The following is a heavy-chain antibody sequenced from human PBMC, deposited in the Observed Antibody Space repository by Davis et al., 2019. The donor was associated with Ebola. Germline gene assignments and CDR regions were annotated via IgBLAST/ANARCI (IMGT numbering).Heavy chain of an antibody. CDR2: ISYDGSNK. V-gene: IGHV3-30*18. Sequence: GESLKISCAASGFTFSSYGMHWVRQAPGKGLEWVAVISYDGSNKYYADSVKGRFTISRDNSKNTLYLQMNSLRAEDTAVYYCAKNKVGYSGPSDWGQGTLVTVSS. CDR3: AKNKVGYSGPSD. D-gene: IGHD5-12*01. CDR1: GFTFSSYG. J-gene: IGHJ4*02.